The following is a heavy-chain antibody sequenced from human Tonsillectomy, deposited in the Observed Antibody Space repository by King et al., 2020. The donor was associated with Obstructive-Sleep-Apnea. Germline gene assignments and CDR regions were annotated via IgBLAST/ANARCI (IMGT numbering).Heavy chain of an antibody. J-gene: IGHJ5*02. CDR1: GFTFSSYA. CDR3: AKGGGSGWYGNWFDP. CDR2: IRGSGGST. D-gene: IGHD6-19*01. Sequence: VQLVESGGGLVQPGGSLRLSCAASGFTFSSYAMSWVRQAPGKGLEWVSAIRGSGGSTYYADSVKGRFTISRDNSKNTLYLQMNSLRAEETAVYYCAKGGGSGWYGNWFDPWGQGTLVTVSS. V-gene: IGHV3-23*04.